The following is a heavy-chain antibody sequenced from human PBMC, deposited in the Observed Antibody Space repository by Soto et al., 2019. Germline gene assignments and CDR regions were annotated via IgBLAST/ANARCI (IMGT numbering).Heavy chain of an antibody. CDR1: WFPVSSNY. J-gene: IGHJ4*02. CDR3: ARGYSSSSLDY. V-gene: IGHV3-53*01. CDR2: IYSGGST. Sequence: GGSLRLASAASWFPVSSNYMSWVRQAPGKGLEWVSVIYSGGSTYYADSVKGRFTISRDNSKNTLYLQMNSLRAEDTAVYYCARGYSSSSLDYWGQGTLANVCS. D-gene: IGHD6-6*01.